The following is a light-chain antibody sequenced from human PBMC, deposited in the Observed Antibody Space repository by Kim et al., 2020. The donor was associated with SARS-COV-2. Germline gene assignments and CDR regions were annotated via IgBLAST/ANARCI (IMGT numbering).Light chain of an antibody. V-gene: IGKV1-5*03. CDR1: QSISRW. J-gene: IGKJ1*01. Sequence: DIQMTQSPSTLSASVGDRVTITCRASQSISRWLAWYRQAPGQAPKLLINKASDLEAGVPSRFSGSGSETDFTLTIDSLQPEDFATYYCQQYKTYWTFGQGTKVDIK. CDR2: KAS. CDR3: QQYKTYWT.